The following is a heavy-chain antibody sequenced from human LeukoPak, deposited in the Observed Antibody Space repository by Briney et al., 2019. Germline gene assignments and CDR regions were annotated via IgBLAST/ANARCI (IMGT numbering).Heavy chain of an antibody. D-gene: IGHD5-18*01. CDR2: ISTTGST. J-gene: IGHJ4*02. Sequence: PSETLSLTCTVSGGSISSYYWSWIRQPAGKRLEWIGRISTTGSTNYNPPLKSRVTMSVDTSKNQFSLKLSSVTAADTAVYYCARDAPTSYGQFDYWGQGALVTVSS. CDR1: GGSISSYY. CDR3: ARDAPTSYGQFDY. V-gene: IGHV4-4*07.